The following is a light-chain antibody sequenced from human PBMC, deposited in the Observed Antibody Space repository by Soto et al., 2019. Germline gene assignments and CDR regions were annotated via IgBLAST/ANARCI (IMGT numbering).Light chain of an antibody. Sequence: QSALTQPPSASGSPGQSVTIYCTGTSSDVGGYNYVSWYQQHPGKAPKLMIYEVSKLPSGVPDRFSGSKSGNTASLTVSGLQAEDEADYYCNSYAGSNNWVFGGGTKLTVL. V-gene: IGLV2-8*01. J-gene: IGLJ3*02. CDR2: EVS. CDR1: SSDVGGYNY. CDR3: NSYAGSNNWV.